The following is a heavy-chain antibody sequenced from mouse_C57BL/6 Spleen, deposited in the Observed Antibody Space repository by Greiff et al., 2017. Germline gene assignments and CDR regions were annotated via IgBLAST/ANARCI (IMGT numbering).Heavy chain of an antibody. Sequence: VKLQQPGTELVKPGASVKLSCKASGYTFTSYWMHWVKQRPGQGLEWIGNIYPCNGGTNYNEKFKSKATMTADKSSSTAYMQLSSLTSEDSAVYYCARSSSGYDVDYWGQGTTLTVSS. V-gene: IGHV1-53*01. CDR3: ARSSSGYDVDY. J-gene: IGHJ2*01. D-gene: IGHD3-2*02. CDR1: GYTFTSYW. CDR2: IYPCNGGT.